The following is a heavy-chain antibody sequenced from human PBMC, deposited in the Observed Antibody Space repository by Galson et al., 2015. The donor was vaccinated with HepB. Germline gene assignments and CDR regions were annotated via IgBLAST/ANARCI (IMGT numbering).Heavy chain of an antibody. V-gene: IGHV3-74*01. CDR1: GFTFSSYW. D-gene: IGHD4-17*01. Sequence: SLRLSCAASGFTFSSYWMHWVRQAPGKGLVWVSRINSDGSSTSYADSVKGRFTISRDNAKNTLYLQMSSLRAEDTAVYYCARDLPHGDYEDDYGMDVWGQGTTVTVS. CDR2: INSDGSST. J-gene: IGHJ6*02. CDR3: ARDLPHGDYEDDYGMDV.